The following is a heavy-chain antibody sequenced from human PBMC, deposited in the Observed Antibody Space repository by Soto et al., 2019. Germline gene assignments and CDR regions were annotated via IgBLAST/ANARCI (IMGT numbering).Heavy chain of an antibody. D-gene: IGHD5-18*01. CDR1: GYTFHSYA. V-gene: IGHV1-3*01. J-gene: IGHJ3*02. CDR2: ISAGNGDT. CDR3: ARPVAFCAYRHGPLGCGFDI. Sequence: ASVKVSCKASGYTFHSYAMNWVRQAPGQRLEWMGWISAGNGDTVYSQKFQARVTITRDTSASTAYMELSSLRSEDTAVYYCARPVAFCAYRHGPLGCGFDICGQGTMVTV.